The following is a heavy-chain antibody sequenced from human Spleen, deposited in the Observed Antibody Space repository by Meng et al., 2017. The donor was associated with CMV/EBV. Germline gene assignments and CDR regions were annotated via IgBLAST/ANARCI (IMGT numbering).Heavy chain of an antibody. J-gene: IGHJ6*02. Sequence: SETLSLTCAVYGGSFSGYYWSWIRQPPGKGLEWIGEINHSGSTNYNPSLKSRVTISVDTSKNQFSLKLSSVTAADTAVYYCAGISVVPAAIRMAPHAIYGMDVWGQGTTVTVSS. V-gene: IGHV4-34*01. CDR1: GGSFSGYY. CDR2: INHSGST. CDR3: AGISVVPAAIRMAPHAIYGMDV. D-gene: IGHD2-2*02.